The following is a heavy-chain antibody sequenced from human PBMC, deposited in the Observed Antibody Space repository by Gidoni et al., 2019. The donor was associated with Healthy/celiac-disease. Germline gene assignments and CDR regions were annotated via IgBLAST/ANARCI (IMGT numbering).Heavy chain of an antibody. D-gene: IGHD3-10*01. CDR3: ARDGDSYYGSGSYPPFDY. J-gene: IGHJ4*02. CDR2: INPSGGST. CDR1: GYTFTTYY. V-gene: IGHV1-46*01. Sequence: VQLVQSGAEVTKPEASVTVSSQASGYTFTTYYMHWVRQAPGQGLEWMGIINPSGGSTSYAQKFQGRVTMTRDTSTSTVYMELSSLRSEDTAVYYCARDGDSYYGSGSYPPFDYWGQGTLVTVSS.